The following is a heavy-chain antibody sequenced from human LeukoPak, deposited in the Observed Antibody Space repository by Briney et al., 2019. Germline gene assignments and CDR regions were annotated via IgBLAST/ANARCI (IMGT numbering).Heavy chain of an antibody. CDR3: SRDYPRRLSDQWGYYYYMDV. V-gene: IGHV3-48*04. CDR2: ISSSSRTT. J-gene: IGHJ6*03. CDR1: GFTLSSYS. D-gene: IGHD1-26*01. Sequence: GGSLRLSCAVSGFTLSSYSMNWVRQAPGKGLEWVSYISSSSRTTNYADSVKGRFTISRDNAKNSLYLQMNSLRAEDTAVHYCSRDYPRRLSDQWGYYYYMDVWGKGTTVTVSS.